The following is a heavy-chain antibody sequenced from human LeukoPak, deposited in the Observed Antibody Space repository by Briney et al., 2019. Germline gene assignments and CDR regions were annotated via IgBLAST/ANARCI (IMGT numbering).Heavy chain of an antibody. V-gene: IGHV3-23*01. CDR3: ATEGFYY. J-gene: IGHJ4*02. CDR2: ISRSGDIT. Sequence: HSGGSLRLSCAASGAAFTKYGMKWVRQAAGAGLEYISGISRSGDITHYADSVKGRFTISRDNAQNTLYLQMNSLRADDTALYYCATEGFYYWGPGTQVTVSS. CDR1: GAAFTKYG.